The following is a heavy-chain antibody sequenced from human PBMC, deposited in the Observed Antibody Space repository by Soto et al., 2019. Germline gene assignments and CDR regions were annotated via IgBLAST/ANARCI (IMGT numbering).Heavy chain of an antibody. J-gene: IGHJ4*02. CDR1: GYTFTSYG. V-gene: IGHV1-18*01. Sequence: QVQLVQSGGEVKKPGASVKVSCKASGYTFTSYGLSWVRQAPGHGLEWMGWISAYNGNTNYAQKLQGRVTMTTDTSTSTAYRALRSLRSDDTAVYYCARSGQQLKHDYWGQGTLVTVSS. D-gene: IGHD6-13*01. CDR3: ARSGQQLKHDY. CDR2: ISAYNGNT.